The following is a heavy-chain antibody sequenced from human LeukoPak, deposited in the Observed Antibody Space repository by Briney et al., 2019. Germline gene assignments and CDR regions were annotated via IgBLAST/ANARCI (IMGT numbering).Heavy chain of an antibody. CDR3: ARRVGQGYFDY. D-gene: IGHD1-26*01. CDR1: GYSVTIYW. J-gene: IGHJ4*02. CDR2: IYPGDSDT. Sequence: GQSLKISWKGAGYSVTIYWIGWVRQMPGKGLEWMGIIYPGDSDTRYSPSFQGQVTISADKSISTAYLQWSSLKASDTAMYYCARRVGQGYFDYWGQGTLVTVSS. V-gene: IGHV5-51*01.